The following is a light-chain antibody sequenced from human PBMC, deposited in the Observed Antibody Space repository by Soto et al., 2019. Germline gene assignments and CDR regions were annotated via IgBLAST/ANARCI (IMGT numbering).Light chain of an antibody. V-gene: IGLV2-14*01. CDR2: EVN. J-gene: IGLJ2*01. CDR1: SSDLDAYDS. CDR3: ASYTSNNTLI. Sequence: QPASVSGSPGQSVTISCTGTSSDLDAYDSVSWYQQFPGTVPKLMIYEVNNRPSGVSNRFSGSKSDNTASLTISALQTEDEADYYCASYTSNNTLIFGGGTKVTVL.